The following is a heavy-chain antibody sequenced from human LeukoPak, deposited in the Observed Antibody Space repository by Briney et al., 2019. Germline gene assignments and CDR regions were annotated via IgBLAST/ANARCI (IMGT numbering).Heavy chain of an antibody. D-gene: IGHD1-26*01. Sequence: ASVKVSCKASGCTFTGYYMHWVRQAPGQGLEWLGWINPETFKVEYAERFQGRVTMTRDTSISTAYMELGSLRSEDTAVYFCARESGAAPAFDIWGQGTLVTVSS. J-gene: IGHJ3*02. CDR2: INPETFKV. V-gene: IGHV1-2*02. CDR3: ARESGAAPAFDI. CDR1: GCTFTGYY.